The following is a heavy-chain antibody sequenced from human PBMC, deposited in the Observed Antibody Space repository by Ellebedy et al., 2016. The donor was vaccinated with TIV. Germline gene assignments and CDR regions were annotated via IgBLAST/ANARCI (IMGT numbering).Heavy chain of an antibody. CDR2: ISGRGTGLYA. CDR1: GFTFSSYS. V-gene: IGHV3-23*01. Sequence: PGGSLRLSCVASGFTFSSYSMTWVPQAPGKGLEWVSVISGRGTGLYAYYADSVKGRFTISRDDSQDTWYLQRDTLRADDMAVYYCARLPTPRIARDVAWFGPWGQGTLVTVSS. CDR3: ARLPTPRIARDVAWFGP. J-gene: IGHJ5*02. D-gene: IGHD6-13*01.